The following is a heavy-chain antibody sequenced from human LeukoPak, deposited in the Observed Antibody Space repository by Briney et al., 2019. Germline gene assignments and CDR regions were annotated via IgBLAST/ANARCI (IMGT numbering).Heavy chain of an antibody. J-gene: IGHJ4*02. Sequence: GGSLRLSCAASGFTFSSYAMSWVRQAPGKGLEWVSAISGSGGSTYYADSVKGRFTISRDNSKNTLYPQMNSLRAEDTAVYYCAKGVEIQLWLPHYFDYWGQGTLVTVSS. D-gene: IGHD5-18*01. CDR2: ISGSGGST. V-gene: IGHV3-23*01. CDR3: AKGVEIQLWLPHYFDY. CDR1: GFTFSSYA.